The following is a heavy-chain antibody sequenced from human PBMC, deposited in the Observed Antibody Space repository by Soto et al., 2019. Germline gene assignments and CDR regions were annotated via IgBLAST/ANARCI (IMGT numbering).Heavy chain of an antibody. CDR3: ARSVAVNGAHIEY. CDR2: VYYTGST. CDR1: VVSISGSY. D-gene: IGHD2-8*01. V-gene: IGHV4-59*01. Sequence: PSETLSLTCRFSVVSISGSYWSCIRHSPGKGLEWLGYVYYTGSTNYSPSLRSRVSISVDTSKNEFSLRLSSVTAADTAVYFCARSVAVNGAHIEYWGQGTQVTVSS. J-gene: IGHJ4*02.